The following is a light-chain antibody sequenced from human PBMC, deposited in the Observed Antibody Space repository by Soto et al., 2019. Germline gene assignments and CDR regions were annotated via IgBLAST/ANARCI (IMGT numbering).Light chain of an antibody. CDR1: RGHSSSI. J-gene: IGLJ2*01. CDR3: ETWDSNSRV. CDR2: VEGSGSY. V-gene: IGLV4-60*03. Sequence: QSVLTQSSSASASLGSSVMLTCTLSRGHSSSIIAWHQQRPGEAPRYLMKVEGSGSYNRGSGVPDRFSGSSSGADRYLTISNLQSDDEAEYYCETWDSNSRVFGGGTKVTVL.